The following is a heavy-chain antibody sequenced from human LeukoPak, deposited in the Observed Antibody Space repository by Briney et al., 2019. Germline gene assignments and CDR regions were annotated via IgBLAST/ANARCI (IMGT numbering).Heavy chain of an antibody. Sequence: PSETLSLTCTVSGGSISTYFWSWIRQSPGKGLEWIGNIYTGGTTNYNPSLKSGVTISIDTSKNQLSLHLASVTAADTAVYYCTKATKWLAFDDWGRGTLVTVSS. J-gene: IGHJ4*02. CDR1: GGSISTYF. CDR2: IYTGGTT. V-gene: IGHV4-59*13. D-gene: IGHD6-19*01. CDR3: TKATKWLAFDD.